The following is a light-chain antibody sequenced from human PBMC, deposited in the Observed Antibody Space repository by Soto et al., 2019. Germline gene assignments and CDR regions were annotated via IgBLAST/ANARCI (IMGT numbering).Light chain of an antibody. CDR3: CSYAGSTTYV. J-gene: IGLJ1*01. CDR1: SSDVGSYSL. V-gene: IGLV2-23*01. Sequence: ALTQPASGSGSPGQSITISCTGTSSDVGSYSLVSWYQQHPGKAPKLMIYEASKRPSGVSNRFSGSKSGNTASLTISGLQAEDEADYYCCSYAGSTTYVFGTGTKVTVL. CDR2: EAS.